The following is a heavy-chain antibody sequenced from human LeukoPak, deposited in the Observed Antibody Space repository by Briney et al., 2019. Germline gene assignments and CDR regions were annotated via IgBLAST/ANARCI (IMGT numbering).Heavy chain of an antibody. CDR1: GFTFSSYS. V-gene: IGHV3-21*01. CDR2: ISSSSSYI. Sequence: PGGSLRLSCAASGFTFSSYSMNWVRQAPGKGLGWVSSISSSSSYIYYADSVKGRFTISRDNAKNSLYLQMNSLRAEDTAVYYCARDKSQSLAFYFFDYWGQGTLVTVSS. D-gene: IGHD3-3*02. CDR3: ARDKSQSLAFYFFDY. J-gene: IGHJ4*02.